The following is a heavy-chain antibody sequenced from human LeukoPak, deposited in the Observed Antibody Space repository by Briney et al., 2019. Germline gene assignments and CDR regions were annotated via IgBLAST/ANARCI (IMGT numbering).Heavy chain of an antibody. V-gene: IGHV1-2*02. CDR2: INPTSGGT. CDR1: GYTFADYY. D-gene: IGHD4-23*01. CDR3: ATGGPVESAPTWFDP. J-gene: IGHJ5*02. Sequence: GASVRVSCKASGYTFADYYMFWVRQAPGQGLEWMGWINPTSGGTKYVQKFQGRVTITRDRSINTAYMELSSLTYDDTAVYYCATGGPVESAPTWFDPWGQGTLVTVSS.